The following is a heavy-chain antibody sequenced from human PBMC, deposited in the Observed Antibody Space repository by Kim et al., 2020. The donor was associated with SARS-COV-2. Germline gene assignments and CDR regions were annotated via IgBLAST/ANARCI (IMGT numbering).Heavy chain of an antibody. D-gene: IGHD5-12*01. Sequence: SYAQKFQGRVTMTRETSTSTVYMELSSLRAEDTAVYYCARDSGARRWLQYWGQGTLVTVSS. V-gene: IGHV1-46*01. CDR3: ARDSGARRWLQY. J-gene: IGHJ4*02.